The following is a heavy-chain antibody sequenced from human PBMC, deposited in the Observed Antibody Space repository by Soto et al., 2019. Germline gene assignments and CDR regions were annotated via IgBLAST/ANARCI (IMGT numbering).Heavy chain of an antibody. D-gene: IGHD4-17*01. Sequence: PSETLSLTCTVSGGSISSYYWSWIRQPPGKGLEWIGYIYYSGSTNYNPSLKSRVTISVDTSKNQFSLKLSSVTAADTAVYYCARSDYGGNLDFDYWGQGTLVTVSS. CDR2: IYYSGST. J-gene: IGHJ4*02. V-gene: IGHV4-59*01. CDR1: GGSISSYY. CDR3: ARSDYGGNLDFDY.